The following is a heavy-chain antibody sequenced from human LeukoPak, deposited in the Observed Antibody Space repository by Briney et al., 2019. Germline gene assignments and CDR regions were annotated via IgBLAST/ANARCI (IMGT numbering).Heavy chain of an antibody. CDR2: INHSGST. CDR3: ARGFGGEVLLWFRELFHFDY. Sequence: SETLSLTCAVYGVSFSGYYWSWIRQPPGKGLEWIGEINHSGSTNYNPSLKSRVTISVDTSKNQFSLKLSSVTAADTAVYYCARGFGGEVLLWFRELFHFDYWGQGTLVTVSS. D-gene: IGHD3-10*01. J-gene: IGHJ4*02. V-gene: IGHV4-34*01. CDR1: GVSFSGYY.